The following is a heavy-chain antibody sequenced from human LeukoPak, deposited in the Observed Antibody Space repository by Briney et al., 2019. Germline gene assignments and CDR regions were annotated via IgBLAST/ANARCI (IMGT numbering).Heavy chain of an antibody. V-gene: IGHV3-48*02. D-gene: IGHD3-10*01. J-gene: IGHJ4*02. CDR2: ISSSSSAI. Sequence: PGGSLRLSCAASGFXFSSYSINWVRQAPGKGREWVSYISSSSSAIYYADSMKGRFTLSRDNAKNSLYLQMNSLRDEDTAVYYCARGRYYYGSGSYTDYFDYWGQGTLVTVSS. CDR3: ARGRYYYGSGSYTDYFDY. CDR1: GFXFSSYS.